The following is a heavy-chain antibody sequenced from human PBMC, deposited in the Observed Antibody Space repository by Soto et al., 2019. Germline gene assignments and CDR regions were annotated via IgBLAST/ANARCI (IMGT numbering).Heavy chain of an antibody. CDR3: AKGAGWYPY. D-gene: IGHD2-15*01. CDR1: SGSINNAY. Sequence: ESLSVCWPVASGSINNAYWSWLRQAPGKGLEWIGFIHYTGTTRYDPSLKSRVTISLDMSKNQFSLNLRSVTAADTAVYYCAKGAGWYPYWGQGTLVTVSS. V-gene: IGHV4-59*01. J-gene: IGHJ4*02. CDR2: IHYTGTT.